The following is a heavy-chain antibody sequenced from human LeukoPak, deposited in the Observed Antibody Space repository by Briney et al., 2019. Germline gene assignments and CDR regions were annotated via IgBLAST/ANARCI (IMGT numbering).Heavy chain of an antibody. CDR3: AREGKPSSYYYGMDV. CDR1: GFTVSSNY. V-gene: IGHV3-66*02. CDR2: IYSGGST. Sequence: GGSLRLSCAASGFTVSSNYMSWVRQAPGKGLEWVSVIYSGGSTYYADSVKGRFTISRDNSKNTLYLQMNSLRAEDTAVYYCAREGKPSSYYYGMDVWGQGTTVTVSS. J-gene: IGHJ6*02.